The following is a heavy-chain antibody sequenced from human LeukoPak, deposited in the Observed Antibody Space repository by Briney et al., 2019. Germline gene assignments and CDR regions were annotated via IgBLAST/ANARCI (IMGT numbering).Heavy chain of an antibody. CDR3: ARDPYSARVHKDV. V-gene: IGHV3-73*01. CDR1: GFTFSGSA. Sequence: YPGGSLRLSCAASGFTFSGSAMHWVRQASGKGLEWVGRIRSKANSYATAYAASVKGRFTISRDDSKNTAYLQMNSLKTEDTAVYYCARDPYSARVHKDVWGKGTTVTVSS. D-gene: IGHD6-25*01. J-gene: IGHJ6*03. CDR2: IRSKANSYAT.